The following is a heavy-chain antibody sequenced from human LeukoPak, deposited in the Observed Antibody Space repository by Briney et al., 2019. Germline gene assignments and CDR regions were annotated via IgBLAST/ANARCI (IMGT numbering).Heavy chain of an antibody. CDR1: GGSISSGGYD. CDR3: SGGRRGGSYSFDD. V-gene: IGHV4-31*03. CDR2: IYYSGST. J-gene: IGHJ5*02. Sequence: PSETLSLTCTASGGSISSGGYDWRWIRQQPGKGLEWIGYIYYSGSTYYYPSLKSRVTISVDTSKNQFSLKLSSVTAADTAVYFCSGGRRGGSYSFDDWGQGTLVTVSS. D-gene: IGHD1-26*01.